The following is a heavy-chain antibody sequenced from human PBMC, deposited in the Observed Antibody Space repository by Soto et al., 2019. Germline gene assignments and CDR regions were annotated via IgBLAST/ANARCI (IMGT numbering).Heavy chain of an antibody. J-gene: IGHJ4*02. CDR2: INPSGGST. CDR1: GGTFSSYA. V-gene: IGHV1-46*01. Sequence: ASVKVSCKASGGTFSSYAISWVRQAPGQGLEWMGIINPSGGSTSYAQKFQGRVTMTRDTSTSTVYMELSSLRSEDTAVYYCARDLSDDSSGYLDYWGQGTLVTVSS. D-gene: IGHD3-22*01. CDR3: ARDLSDDSSGYLDY.